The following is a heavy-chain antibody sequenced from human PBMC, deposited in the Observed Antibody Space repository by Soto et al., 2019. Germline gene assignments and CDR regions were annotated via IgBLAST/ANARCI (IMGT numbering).Heavy chain of an antibody. CDR3: ARRLVSPLYYYYYGMDV. CDR2: VNSDGSGT. D-gene: IGHD1-26*01. CDR1: GFSFSTYW. V-gene: IGHV3-74*01. Sequence: GSLRLSCAASGFSFSTYWMHWVRLVPGKGLMWVARVNSDGSGTIYADSVKGRFTISRDNAKNTLYLQMNSLTAEDTGVYFCARRLVSPLYYYYYGMDVWGQGTTVTVSS. J-gene: IGHJ6*02.